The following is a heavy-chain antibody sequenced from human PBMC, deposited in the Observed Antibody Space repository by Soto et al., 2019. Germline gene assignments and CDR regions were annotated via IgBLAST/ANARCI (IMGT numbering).Heavy chain of an antibody. Sequence: PGGSLRLSCAASGFTFSSYAMSWVRQAPGKGLEWVSVIYIGGSTYYADSVRGRFTISRDNSKNTLYLQMNSLRAEDTAVYYCAKEGPILWFGGFEIWGQGTMVTVSS. CDR3: AKEGPILWFGGFEI. J-gene: IGHJ3*02. D-gene: IGHD3-10*01. CDR1: GFTFSSYA. CDR2: IYIGGST. V-gene: IGHV3-66*01.